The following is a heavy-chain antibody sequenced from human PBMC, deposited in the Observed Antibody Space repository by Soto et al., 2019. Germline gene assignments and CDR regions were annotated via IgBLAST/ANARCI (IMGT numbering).Heavy chain of an antibody. CDR1: GYTFTSYA. V-gene: IGHV1-3*01. CDR3: ARSPVTTLSFXY. D-gene: IGHD4-17*01. CDR2: INAGNGNT. J-gene: IGHJ4*02. Sequence: GASVKVSCKASGYTFTSYAMHWVRQAPGQRLEWMGWINAGNGNTKYSQKFQGRVTITRDTSASTAYMELSSLRSEDTAVYYCARSPVTTLSFXYWGQGTLVTVSS.